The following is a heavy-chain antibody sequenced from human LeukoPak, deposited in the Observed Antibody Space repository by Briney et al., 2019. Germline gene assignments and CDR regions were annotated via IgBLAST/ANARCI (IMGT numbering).Heavy chain of an antibody. CDR3: ARARDNYYYYGMDV. D-gene: IGHD3-9*01. CDR1: GGSISSGGYY. V-gene: IGHV4-61*08. CDR2: IYYSGST. Sequence: SETLSLTCTVSGGSISSGGYYWSWIRQPPGKGLEWIGYIYYSGSTNYNPSLKSRVTISVDTSKNQFSLKLSSVTAADTAVYYCARARDNYYYYGMDVWGQGTTVTVSS. J-gene: IGHJ6*02.